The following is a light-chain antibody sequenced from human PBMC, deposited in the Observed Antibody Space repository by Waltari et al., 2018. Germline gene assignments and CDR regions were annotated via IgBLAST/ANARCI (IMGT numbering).Light chain of an antibody. J-gene: IGLJ2*01. Sequence: QSALTQPASVSGSPGQSIAIPCAGTGSDVGGSNFAPWYQQHPAKAPKTMIYDVTKRPSGVSDRFSGSKSGNTASLTISGLQAEDEGDYYCGSYRYGSSLVFGGGTRLTVL. CDR2: DVT. V-gene: IGLV2-14*03. CDR3: GSYRYGSSLV. CDR1: GSDVGGSNF.